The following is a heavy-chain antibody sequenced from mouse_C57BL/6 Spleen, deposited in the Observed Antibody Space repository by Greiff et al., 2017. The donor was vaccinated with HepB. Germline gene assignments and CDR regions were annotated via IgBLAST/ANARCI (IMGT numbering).Heavy chain of an antibody. CDR3: ARSGLRPSYWYFDV. V-gene: IGHV1-53*01. D-gene: IGHD2-2*01. Sequence: QVQLQQSGTELVKPGASVKLSCKASGYTFTSYWMHWVKQRPGQGLEWIGNINPSNGGTNYNEKFKSKATLTVDKSSSTAYMQLSSLTSEDSAVYYCARSGLRPSYWYFDVWGTGTTVTVSS. CDR1: GYTFTSYW. CDR2: INPSNGGT. J-gene: IGHJ1*03.